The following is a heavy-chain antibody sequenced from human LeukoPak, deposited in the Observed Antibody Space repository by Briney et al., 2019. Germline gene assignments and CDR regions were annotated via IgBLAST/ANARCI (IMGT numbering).Heavy chain of an antibody. V-gene: IGHV4-38-2*02. CDR1: GDSIGSGYY. Sequence: PSETLSLTCSVSGDSIGSGYYWGWIRQPPGKGLEWIGSMYHTGRTDDNPSLKSRVTMSVDTSKNQFSLRLSSVTAADTAVYYCARVLLGSAFDYWGQGTLVTVSS. CDR3: ARVLLGSAFDY. J-gene: IGHJ4*02. CDR2: MYHTGRT. D-gene: IGHD2-15*01.